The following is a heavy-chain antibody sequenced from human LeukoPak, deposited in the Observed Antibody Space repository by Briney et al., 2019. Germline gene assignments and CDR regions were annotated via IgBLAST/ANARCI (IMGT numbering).Heavy chain of an antibody. V-gene: IGHV4-4*07. CDR3: ARDYYDSSGRDAFDI. D-gene: IGHD3-22*01. CDR1: GGSISSYY. J-gene: IGHJ3*02. Sequence: SETLSLTCTVSGGSISSYYWSWIRQPAGKGLEWIGRIYTSGSTNYNPSLKSRVTMSVDTSKNQFSLKLSSMTAADTAVYYCARDYYDSSGRDAFDIWGQGTMVTVSS. CDR2: IYTSGST.